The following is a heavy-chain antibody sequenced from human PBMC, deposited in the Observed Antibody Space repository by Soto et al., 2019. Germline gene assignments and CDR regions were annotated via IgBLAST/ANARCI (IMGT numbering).Heavy chain of an antibody. CDR2: ISGSGGST. Sequence: EVQLLESGGGLEQPGGSLRLSCVGSGHTFHNYAMTWVRQAPGKGLEWVSGISGSGGSTYYADSVRGRFTISRDDSKNTLYLQMNSLSAEDTALYYWAKVSRGIGVVPAKLNWGQGTLVTVSS. CDR3: AKVSRGIGVVPAKLN. D-gene: IGHD2-2*01. J-gene: IGHJ4*02. V-gene: IGHV3-23*01. CDR1: GHTFHNYA.